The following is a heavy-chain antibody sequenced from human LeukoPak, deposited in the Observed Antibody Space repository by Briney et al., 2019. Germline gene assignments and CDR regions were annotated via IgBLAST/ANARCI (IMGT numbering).Heavy chain of an antibody. CDR3: ARRAGGYSHPYDY. J-gene: IGHJ4*02. Sequence: PGGSLRLSCAASGFTFTGYAMSWVRQAPGKGLEWVSAISGSGHSTDYADSVKGRFTISRDNSKNTLYLQMNSLRAEDTAVYYCARRAGGYSHPYDYWGQGTLVTVSS. CDR1: GFTFTGYA. V-gene: IGHV3-23*01. CDR2: ISGSGHST. D-gene: IGHD4-23*01.